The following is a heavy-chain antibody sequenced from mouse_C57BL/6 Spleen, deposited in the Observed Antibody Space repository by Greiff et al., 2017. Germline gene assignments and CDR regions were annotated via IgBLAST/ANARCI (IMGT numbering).Heavy chain of an antibody. J-gene: IGHJ3*01. D-gene: IGHD2-4*01. Sequence: VKLMESGAELVRPGTSVKMSCKASGYTFTNYWIGWAKQRPGHGLEWIGDIYPGGGYTNYNEKFKGKATLTADKSSSTAYMQFSSLTSEDSAIYYCARRGDYGGFAYWGQGTLVTVSA. CDR3: ARRGDYGGFAY. CDR2: IYPGGGYT. CDR1: GYTFTNYW. V-gene: IGHV1-63*01.